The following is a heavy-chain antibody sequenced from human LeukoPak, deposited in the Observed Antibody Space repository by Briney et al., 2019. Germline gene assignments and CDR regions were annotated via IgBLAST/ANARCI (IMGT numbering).Heavy chain of an antibody. CDR2: INHSGST. V-gene: IGHV4-34*01. J-gene: IGHJ5*02. D-gene: IGHD3-10*01. Sequence: SETLSLTCAVYGGSFSGYYWSWIRQPPGKGLEWIGEINHSGSTNYNPSLKSRVTISVDTSKNQFSLKLSSVTAADTAVYYCARRRGYGSGSSLNWFDPWGQGTLVTVSS. CDR3: ARRRGYGSGSSLNWFDP. CDR1: GGSFSGYY.